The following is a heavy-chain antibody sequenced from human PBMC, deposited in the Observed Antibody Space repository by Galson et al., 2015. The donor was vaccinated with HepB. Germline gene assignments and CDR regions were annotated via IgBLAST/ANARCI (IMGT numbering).Heavy chain of an antibody. CDR1: GFTVSSYG. D-gene: IGHD6-6*01. CDR2: VSFGGSHK. V-gene: IGHV3-30*03. CDR3: ARPYSTSSSYYYGMDV. J-gene: IGHJ6*02. Sequence: SLRLSCAASGFTVSSYGMHWVRQAPGKGLEWVAVVSFGGSHKYYADSEKGRFTISRDNSKNTLSLQMSRLSADATAVYYGARPYSTSSSYYYGMDVWGQGTTVTVSS.